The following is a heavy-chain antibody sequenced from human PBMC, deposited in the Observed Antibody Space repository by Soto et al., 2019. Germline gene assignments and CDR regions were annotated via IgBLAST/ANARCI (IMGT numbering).Heavy chain of an antibody. CDR1: GGSFSGYY. D-gene: IGHD2-2*01. CDR2: INHSGST. V-gene: IGHV4-34*01. J-gene: IGHJ4*02. CDR3: ARDRVRDIVVVPAAMRGVDFDY. Sequence: QVQLQQWGAGLLKPSEPLSLTCAVYGGSFSGYYWSWIRQPPGKGLEWIGEINHSGSTNYNPSLKSRVTISVDTSKTQFALKLSSLTAADTAVYYYARDRVRDIVVVPAAMRGVDFDYWGQGTLVTVSS.